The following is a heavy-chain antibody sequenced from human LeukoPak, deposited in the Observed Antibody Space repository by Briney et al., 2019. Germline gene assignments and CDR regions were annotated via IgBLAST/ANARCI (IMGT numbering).Heavy chain of an antibody. V-gene: IGHV3-23*01. D-gene: IGHD3-22*01. CDR3: AKGTMGGGRYYYDSS. Sequence: PGGSLXLSCAASGFTFSSSAMSWVRQAPGKGLGWVSAISASGGITYYADSVKGRLAISRDNSKSTLYLQMNSLRAEDTAVYYCAKGTMGGGRYYYDSSGGQGTLVTVSS. CDR2: ISASGGIT. J-gene: IGHJ4*02. CDR1: GFTFSSSA.